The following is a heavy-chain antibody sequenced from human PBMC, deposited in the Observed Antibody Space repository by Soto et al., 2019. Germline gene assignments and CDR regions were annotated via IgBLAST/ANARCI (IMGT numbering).Heavy chain of an antibody. V-gene: IGHV4-34*01. J-gene: IGHJ3*02. CDR2: INHSGST. CDR3: ARAGRGSWLRAFDI. D-gene: IGHD2-15*01. Sequence: SDTLSLTCAVYGGSFSGYYWSWIRQPPGKGLEWIGEINHSGSTNYNPSLKSRVTISVDTAKTQFSLKLSAVTAEDTAVYYCARAGRGSWLRAFDIWGQGTMVTVSS. CDR1: GGSFSGYY.